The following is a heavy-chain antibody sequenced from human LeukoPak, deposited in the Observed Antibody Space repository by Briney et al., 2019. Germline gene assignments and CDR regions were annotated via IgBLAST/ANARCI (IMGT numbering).Heavy chain of an antibody. V-gene: IGHV4-39*01. D-gene: IGHD1-26*01. Sequence: PSETLSLTCTVSGDSISTSGYYWGWIRQPPGKGLGWIGSIHFSGSTYYNPSLKNRVSISVDTSKNQFSLKLTSVTAADTAVYYCARHKGSYSHLDSWGQGTLVTVSS. CDR2: IHFSGST. CDR3: ARHKGSYSHLDS. CDR1: GDSISTSGYY. J-gene: IGHJ4*02.